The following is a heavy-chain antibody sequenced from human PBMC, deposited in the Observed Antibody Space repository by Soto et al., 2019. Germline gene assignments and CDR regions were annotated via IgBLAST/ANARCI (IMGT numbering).Heavy chain of an antibody. CDR1: GGSVSSGSYY. CDR3: ARDRIAVAGNDAFDI. Sequence: QVQLQESGPGLVKPSETLSLTCTVSGGSVSSGSYYWSWIRQPPGKGLEWIGNIYYSGSTNYNPSLKSRVTISVDTSKNQFSLKLSSVTAADTAVYYCARDRIAVAGNDAFDIWGQGTMVTVSS. V-gene: IGHV4-61*01. D-gene: IGHD6-19*01. J-gene: IGHJ3*02. CDR2: IYYSGST.